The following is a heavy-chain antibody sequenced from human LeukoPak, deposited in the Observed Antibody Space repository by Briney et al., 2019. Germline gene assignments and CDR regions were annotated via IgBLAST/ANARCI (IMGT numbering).Heavy chain of an antibody. D-gene: IGHD3-10*01. CDR1: GYSISSGYY. CDR3: ARVSPSSYGSGSYWRYYYYYMDV. Sequence: SETLSLTCTVSGYSISSGYYWGWIRQPPGKGLEWIGSIYHSGSTYYNPSLKSRVTISVDTSKNQFSLKLSSVTAADTAVYYCARVSPSSYGSGSYWRYYYYYMDVWGKGTTVTVSS. V-gene: IGHV4-38-2*02. J-gene: IGHJ6*03. CDR2: IYHSGST.